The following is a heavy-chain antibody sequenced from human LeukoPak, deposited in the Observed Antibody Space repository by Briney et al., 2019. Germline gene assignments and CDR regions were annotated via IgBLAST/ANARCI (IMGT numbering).Heavy chain of an antibody. Sequence: PGGSLRLSCAASGFTFSVYEMNWVRQAPGKGLEWVSYISSSGSTIYYADSVKGRFTISRDNAKNSVYLRVNSLRAEDTAVYYCARGMKYYDDLSGDSNYYAMDAWGQGTTVTVSS. V-gene: IGHV3-48*03. CDR2: ISSSGSTI. CDR1: GFTFSVYE. D-gene: IGHD3-3*01. J-gene: IGHJ6*02. CDR3: ARGMKYYDDLSGDSNYYAMDA.